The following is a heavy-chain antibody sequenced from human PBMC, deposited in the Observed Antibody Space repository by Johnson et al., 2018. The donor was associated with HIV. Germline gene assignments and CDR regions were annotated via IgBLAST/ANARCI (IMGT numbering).Heavy chain of an antibody. CDR3: AKDEGGSYSQDAFDI. V-gene: IGHV3-9*01. J-gene: IGHJ3*02. CDR1: GFTFDDYA. CDR2: ISWNSGSI. D-gene: IGHD1-26*01. Sequence: VQLVESGGGLVQPGRSLRLSCAASGFTFDDYAMHWVRQAPGKGLEWVSGISWNSGSIGYADSVKGRFTISRDNAKNSLYLQMNSLRAEDTALYYCAKDEGGSYSQDAFDIWGQWTMVTVSS.